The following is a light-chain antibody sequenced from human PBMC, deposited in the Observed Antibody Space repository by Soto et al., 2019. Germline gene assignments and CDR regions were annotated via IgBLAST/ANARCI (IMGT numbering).Light chain of an antibody. CDR3: TSWTTSTTMK. V-gene: IGLV2-14*03. J-gene: IGLJ2*01. CDR2: DVN. Sequence: QSALTQPASVSGSPGQSITISCTGTSSDIGAYNFVSWYQQHPGKAPKLMLYDVNIRPSGVSNRFSGSKSGNTASLTIYGLEAEDEADYYCTSWTTSTTMKFGGGTQLTVL. CDR1: SSDIGAYNF.